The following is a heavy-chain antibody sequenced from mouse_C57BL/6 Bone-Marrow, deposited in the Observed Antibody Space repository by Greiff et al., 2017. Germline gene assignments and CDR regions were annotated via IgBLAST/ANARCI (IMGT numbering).Heavy chain of an antibody. CDR2: ISSGGSYT. Sequence: VHLVESGGDLVKPGGSLKLSCAASGFTFSSYGMSWVRQTPDKRLEWVATISSGGSYTYYPDSVKGRFTISRDNAKNTLYLQMSSLKSEDTAMYYCARRGLLRSLYYFDYWGQGTTLTVSS. CDR1: GFTFSSYG. V-gene: IGHV5-6*01. CDR3: ARRGLLRSLYYFDY. D-gene: IGHD1-1*01. J-gene: IGHJ2*01.